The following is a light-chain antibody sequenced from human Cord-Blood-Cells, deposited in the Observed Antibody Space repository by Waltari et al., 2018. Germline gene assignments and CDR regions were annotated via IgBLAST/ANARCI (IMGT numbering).Light chain of an antibody. CDR1: QGISSY. CDR2: AAS. V-gene: IGKV1D-8*03. J-gene: IGKJ1*01. Sequence: VIWMTQSPSLLSASTGDRVTISCRMRQGISSYLAWYQQKSGKAPELLIYAASTVQSGVPSRFSGSGSGTEFTLTSSCLQCEDFATYYCQQYYSFPRTFGQGTKVEIK. CDR3: QQYYSFPRT.